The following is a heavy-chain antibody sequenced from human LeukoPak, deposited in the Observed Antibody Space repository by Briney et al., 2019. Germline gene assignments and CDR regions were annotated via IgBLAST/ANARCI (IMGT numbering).Heavy chain of an antibody. D-gene: IGHD3-3*01. CDR2: MNPNSGNT. CDR3: ARVWSGYSPDYYYYYMDV. V-gene: IGHV1-8*02. CDR1: GYTFTSYD. Sequence: ASVKVSCKASGYTFTSYDINWVRQATGQGLEWMGWMNPNSGNTGYAQKLQGRVTMTTDTSTSTAYMELRSLRSEDTAVYYCARVWSGYSPDYYYYYMDVWGKGTTVTVSS. J-gene: IGHJ6*03.